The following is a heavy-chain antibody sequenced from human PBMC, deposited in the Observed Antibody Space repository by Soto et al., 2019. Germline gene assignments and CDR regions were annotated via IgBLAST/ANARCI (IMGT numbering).Heavy chain of an antibody. CDR3: AGSIEMATITTPNLYYYYGMDV. D-gene: IGHD4-4*01. J-gene: IGHJ6*02. CDR2: IIPIFGTA. CDR1: GGTFSSYA. Sequence: SVKVSCKASGGTFSSYAISWVRQAPGQGLEWMGGIIPIFGTANYAQKFQGRVTITADESTSTAYMELSSLRSEDTAVYYCAGSIEMATITTPNLYYYYGMDVWGQGTTVTVSS. V-gene: IGHV1-69*13.